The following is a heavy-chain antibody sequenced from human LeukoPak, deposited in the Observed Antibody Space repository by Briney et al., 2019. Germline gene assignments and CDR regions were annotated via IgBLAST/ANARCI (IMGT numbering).Heavy chain of an antibody. D-gene: IGHD2-15*01. V-gene: IGHV4-30-2*01. CDR2: IYHSGST. CDR1: GGSISSGGYS. CDR3: ARVSASGGSWGNFDY. Sequence: SETLSLTCAVSGGSISSGGYSWSWIRQPPGKGLEWIGYIYHSGSTYYNPSLKTRVTISVDRSKNQFSLKLSSVTAADTAVYYCARVSASGGSWGNFDYWGQGTLVTVSS. J-gene: IGHJ4*02.